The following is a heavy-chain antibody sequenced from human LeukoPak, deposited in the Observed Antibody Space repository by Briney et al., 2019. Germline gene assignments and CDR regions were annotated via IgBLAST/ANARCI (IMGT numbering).Heavy chain of an antibody. Sequence: GGSLRLSCAASGFTFSSYSMNWVRQAPGKGLEWVSSISSSSSYIYYADSVKGRFTISRDNAKNSLYLQMNSLRAEDTAVYYCARDRKGTHQPSFDYWGQGTLVTVSS. V-gene: IGHV3-21*01. CDR2: ISSSSSYI. J-gene: IGHJ4*02. CDR3: ARDRKGTHQPSFDY. D-gene: IGHD1/OR15-1a*01. CDR1: GFTFSSYS.